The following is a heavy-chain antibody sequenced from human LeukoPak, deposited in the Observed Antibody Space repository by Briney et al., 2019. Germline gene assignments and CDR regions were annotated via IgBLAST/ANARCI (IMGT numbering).Heavy chain of an antibody. CDR2: ISYDGSNK. J-gene: IGHJ6*03. D-gene: IGHD6-6*01. V-gene: IGHV3-30*18. Sequence: GGSLRLSCAASGFTFSSYGMHWVRQAPGKGLEWVAVISYDGSNKYYADSVEGRFTISRDNSKNTLYLQMNSLRAEDTAVYYCAKLESIAARPAVYYYYMDVWGKGTTVTVSS. CDR3: AKLESIAARPAVYYYYMDV. CDR1: GFTFSSYG.